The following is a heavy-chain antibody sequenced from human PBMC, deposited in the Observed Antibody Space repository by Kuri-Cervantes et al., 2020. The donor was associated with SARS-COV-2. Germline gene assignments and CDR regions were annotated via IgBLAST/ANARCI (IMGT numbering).Heavy chain of an antibody. D-gene: IGHD3-22*01. J-gene: IGHJ4*02. CDR3: ARVPYYYDGSGFFYFDY. V-gene: IGHV3-30-3*01. CDR2: ISYDGTNK. CDR1: EFTFRNYA. Sequence: GESLKISCAASEFTFRNYAMHWVRQAPGKGLEWVAVISYDGTNKYYADFVKGRFTISRDNSNSTLYLQMNSLRVEDTAVYYCARVPYYYDGSGFFYFDYWGQGTLVTVSS.